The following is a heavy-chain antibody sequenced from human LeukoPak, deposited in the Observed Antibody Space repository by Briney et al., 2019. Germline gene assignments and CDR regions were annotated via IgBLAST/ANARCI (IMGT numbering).Heavy chain of an antibody. D-gene: IGHD1-26*01. J-gene: IGHJ3*02. V-gene: IGHV3-30*02. Sequence: GGSLRLSCAAYGFTFSSYGMHWVRQAPGKGLEWVAFIRYDGSNKYYADSVKGRFTISRDNSKNTLYLQMNSLRAEDTAVYYRQVGVDAFDIWGQGTMVTVSS. CDR1: GFTFSSYG. CDR3: QVGVDAFDI. CDR2: IRYDGSNK.